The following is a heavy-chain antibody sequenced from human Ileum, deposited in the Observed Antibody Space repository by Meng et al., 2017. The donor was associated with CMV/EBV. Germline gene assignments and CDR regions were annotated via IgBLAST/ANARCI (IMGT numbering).Heavy chain of an antibody. J-gene: IGHJ6*02. CDR3: AKGTSSSSWLADYYYGMDV. V-gene: IGHV3-30*02. D-gene: IGHD6-6*01. CDR1: GFTFSSYG. CDR2: IRYDGSNK. Sequence: GGSLKISCAASGFTFSSYGMHWVRQAPGKGLEWVAFIRYDGSNKYYADSVKGRFTISRDNSKNTLYLQMNSLRAEDTAVYYCAKGTSSSSWLADYYYGMDVWGQGTTVTVSS.